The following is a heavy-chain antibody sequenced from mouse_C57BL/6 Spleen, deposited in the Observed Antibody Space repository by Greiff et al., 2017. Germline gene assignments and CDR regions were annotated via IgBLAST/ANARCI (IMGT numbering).Heavy chain of an antibody. D-gene: IGHD2-4*01. CDR1: GYTFTSYW. V-gene: IGHV1-64*01. CDR2: IHPNSGST. Sequence: QVQLKQPGAELVKPGASVKLSCKASGYTFTSYWMHWVKQRPGQGLEWIGMIHPNSGSTNYNEKFKSKATLTVDKSSSTAYMQLSSLTSEDSAVYYCARIHDSLYYFDYWGQGTTLTVSS. J-gene: IGHJ2*01. CDR3: ARIHDSLYYFDY.